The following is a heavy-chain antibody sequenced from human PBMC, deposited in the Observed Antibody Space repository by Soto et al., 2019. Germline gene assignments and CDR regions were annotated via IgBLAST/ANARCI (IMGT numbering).Heavy chain of an antibody. Sequence: PSETLSLTCTISGGSISSGGYYWSWIRQHPGKGLEWIGYIYYSGSTYYNPSLKSRVTISVDTSKNQFSLKLSSVTAADTAVYYCARAGPDAFDIWGQGTMVTVSS. CDR3: ARAGPDAFDI. V-gene: IGHV4-31*03. CDR1: GGSISSGGYY. CDR2: IYYSGST. J-gene: IGHJ3*02.